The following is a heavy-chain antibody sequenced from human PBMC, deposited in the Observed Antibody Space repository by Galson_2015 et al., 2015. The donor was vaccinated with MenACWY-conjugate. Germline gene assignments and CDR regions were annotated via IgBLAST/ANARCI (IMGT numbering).Heavy chain of an antibody. CDR3: ARDRIAVAGDNFDY. V-gene: IGHV4-39*07. Sequence: ETLSLTCTVSGGSISSSSYYWGWIRQPPGKGLEWIGSIYYSGSTYYNPSLKSRVTISVDTSKNQFSLKLSSVTAADTAVYYCARDRIAVAGDNFDYWGQGTPVTVSS. J-gene: IGHJ4*02. CDR2: IYYSGST. CDR1: GGSISSSSYY. D-gene: IGHD6-19*01.